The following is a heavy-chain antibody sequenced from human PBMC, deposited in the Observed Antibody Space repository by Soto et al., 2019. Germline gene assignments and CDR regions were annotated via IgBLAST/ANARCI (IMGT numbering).Heavy chain of an antibody. V-gene: IGHV4-4*07. CDR1: GGSMGNYY. CDR3: ARADYVILTGSYAVDV. Sequence: QVQLQESGPGLVKPSETLSLTCTVSGGSMGNYYWFWIRQFAGKELEWIGRVSSSGNTNDNPSLKSRATLSIDTSKNQFSLKLSSVTAADTAVYYCARADYVILTGSYAVDVWGQGTTVTVSS. J-gene: IGHJ6*02. CDR2: VSSSGNT. D-gene: IGHD3-9*01.